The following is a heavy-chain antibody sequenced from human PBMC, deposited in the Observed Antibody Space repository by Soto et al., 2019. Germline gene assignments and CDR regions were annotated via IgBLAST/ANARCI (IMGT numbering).Heavy chain of an antibody. CDR3: ADGLHCGGDCPISEYFHQ. D-gene: IGHD2-21*02. CDR1: RGSISSSSYY. Sequence: ASETLSLTCTVSRGSISSSSYYWGWIRQPPGQGLEWIGSIYYSGSTYYNPSLKSRVTISVDTSKNHFSLKLNSVTAADTAVYYCADGLHCGGDCPISEYFHQWGQGTLVTV. CDR2: IYYSGST. J-gene: IGHJ1*01. V-gene: IGHV4-39*02.